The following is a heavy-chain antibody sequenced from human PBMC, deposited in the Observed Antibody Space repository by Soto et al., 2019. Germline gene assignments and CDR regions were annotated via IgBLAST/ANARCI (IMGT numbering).Heavy chain of an antibody. CDR1: GGSVSGYY. CDR3: ARGEVTTGVY. Sequence: QAQLQQWGAGLLKPSETLSLTCAVYGGSVSGYYWSWIRQPPGKGLEWIGEINHSGNINYSPSLKSRVTMSVDTSKNQLSLKLNSVTAADTAVYYCARGEVTTGVYWGQGTLVTVSS. D-gene: IGHD4-17*01. CDR2: INHSGNI. J-gene: IGHJ4*02. V-gene: IGHV4-34*01.